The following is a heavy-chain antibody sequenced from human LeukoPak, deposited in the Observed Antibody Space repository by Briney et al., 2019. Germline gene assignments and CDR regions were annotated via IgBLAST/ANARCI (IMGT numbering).Heavy chain of an antibody. CDR2: INHSGST. CDR3: ARGPYYDILTGYRYFDY. V-gene: IGHV4-34*01. D-gene: IGHD3-9*01. Sequence: SETLSLTCAVYGGSFSGYYWSWIRQPPGKGLEWIGEINHSGSTNYNPSLKSRVTISVDTSKNQFSLKLSSVTAADTAVYYCARGPYYDILTGYRYFDYWSQGTLVTVSS. CDR1: GGSFSGYY. J-gene: IGHJ4*02.